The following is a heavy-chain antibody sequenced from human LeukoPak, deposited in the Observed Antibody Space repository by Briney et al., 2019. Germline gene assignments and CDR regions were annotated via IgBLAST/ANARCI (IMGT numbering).Heavy chain of an antibody. CDR2: LRYDGSNK. CDR1: GFTFSSYG. D-gene: IGHD6-13*01. J-gene: IGHJ4*02. Sequence: PGGSLRLFCAASGFTFSSYGMHWVRQAPGKGLEWVAFLRYDGSNKFYADSVKGRFTISRDNSKNTLYLQMNSLRAEDTAVYYCAKEAIYSSSWYSADYWGQGTLVTVSS. CDR3: AKEAIYSSSWYSADY. V-gene: IGHV3-30*02.